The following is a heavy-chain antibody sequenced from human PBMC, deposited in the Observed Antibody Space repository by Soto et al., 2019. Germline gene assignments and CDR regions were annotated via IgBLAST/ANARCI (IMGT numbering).Heavy chain of an antibody. CDR3: AKGDYYDSQFDY. Sequence: PVGSLRLSCAASGFTVISNYVNWVRQAPGKGLEWVSVIYSGGAAHYADSVKGRFTISRDSSKSTVYLQMNSLTAEDTAVYFCAKGDYYDSQFDYWGQGTPVTVSS. V-gene: IGHV3-53*01. D-gene: IGHD3-22*01. CDR1: GFTVISNY. CDR2: IYSGGAA. J-gene: IGHJ4*02.